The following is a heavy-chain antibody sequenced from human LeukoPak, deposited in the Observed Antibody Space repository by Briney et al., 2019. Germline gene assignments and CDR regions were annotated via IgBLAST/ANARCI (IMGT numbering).Heavy chain of an antibody. V-gene: IGHV3-30*18. Sequence: GGSLRLSCAASGFTFSSYGMHWVRQAPGKGLEWVAVISYDGSNKYYADSVKGRFTISRDNSKNTLYLQMNSLRAEDTAVYYCAKDQVMRHFELSMDVWGKGTTVAVSS. D-gene: IGHD3-9*01. CDR1: GFTFSSYG. CDR2: ISYDGSNK. CDR3: AKDQVMRHFELSMDV. J-gene: IGHJ6*04.